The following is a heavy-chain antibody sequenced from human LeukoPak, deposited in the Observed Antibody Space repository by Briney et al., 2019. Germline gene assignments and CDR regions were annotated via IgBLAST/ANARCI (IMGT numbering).Heavy chain of an antibody. CDR3: ARDHYYDSSGPVLD. CDR1: GFTFSSYA. CDR2: ISSNGGST. V-gene: IGHV3-64*01. D-gene: IGHD3-22*01. Sequence: PGGSLRLSCAASGFTFSSYAMHWVRQAPGKGLEYVSAISSNGGSTCYANSVKGRFTISRDNSKNTLYLQMGSLRAEDMAVYYCARDHYYDSSGPVLDWGQGTLVTVSS. J-gene: IGHJ4*02.